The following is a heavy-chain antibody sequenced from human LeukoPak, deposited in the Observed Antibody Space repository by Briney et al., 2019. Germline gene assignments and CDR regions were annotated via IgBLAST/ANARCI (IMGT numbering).Heavy chain of an antibody. V-gene: IGHV3-74*01. D-gene: IGHD6-19*01. CDR2: INSVGSST. Sequence: GGSLRLSCAASGFTFSSYWMHWVRQAPGKGLVWVSRINSVGSSTSYADSVKGRFTISKDNAKNTLYLQMNSLRAEDTAVYYCLVAGNGGGFDYWGQGTLVTVSS. CDR1: GFTFSSYW. J-gene: IGHJ4*02. CDR3: LVAGNGGGFDY.